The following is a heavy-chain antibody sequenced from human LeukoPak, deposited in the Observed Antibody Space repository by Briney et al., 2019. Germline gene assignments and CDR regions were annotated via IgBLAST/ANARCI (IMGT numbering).Heavy chain of an antibody. CDR1: GYSISSGYY. CDR3: ARWFGESRYYFDY. D-gene: IGHD3-10*01. J-gene: IGHJ4*02. Sequence: SETLSLTCTVSGYSISSGYYWGWIRQPPGKGLEWIGSIYHSGSTYYNPSLKSRVTISVDTSRNQFSLKLTSVTAADTAVYYCARWFGESRYYFDYWGQGTLVTVSS. V-gene: IGHV4-38-2*02. CDR2: IYHSGST.